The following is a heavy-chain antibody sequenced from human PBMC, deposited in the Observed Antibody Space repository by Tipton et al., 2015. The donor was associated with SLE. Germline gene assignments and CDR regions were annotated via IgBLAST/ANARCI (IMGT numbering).Heavy chain of an antibody. J-gene: IGHJ4*02. D-gene: IGHD1-26*01. V-gene: IGHV4-61*01. Sequence: TLSLTCTVSGGSVSSNPHYWSWIRQPPGKGLEWIGYIYYSGSTNYNPSLESRVTISVDTSKNQFSLKLSSVTAADTAMYYCARGVGARGSNLDYWGQGSLVTVSS. CDR2: IYYSGST. CDR3: ARGVGARGSNLDY. CDR1: GGSVSSNPHY.